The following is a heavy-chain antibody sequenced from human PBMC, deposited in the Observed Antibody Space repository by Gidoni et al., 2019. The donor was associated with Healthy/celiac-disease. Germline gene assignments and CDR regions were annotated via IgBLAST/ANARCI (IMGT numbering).Heavy chain of an antibody. D-gene: IGHD3-16*02. V-gene: IGHV4-34*01. Sequence: QVQLQQWGAGLLKPSETLSLTCAVYGGSFSGYYWSWIRQPPGKGLEWIGEINHSGSTNYNPSLKSRVTISVDTSKNQFSLKLSSVTAADTAVYYWARRIRMITFGGVIVMGYFDYWGQGTLVTVSS. J-gene: IGHJ4*02. CDR3: ARRIRMITFGGVIVMGYFDY. CDR1: GGSFSGYY. CDR2: INHSGST.